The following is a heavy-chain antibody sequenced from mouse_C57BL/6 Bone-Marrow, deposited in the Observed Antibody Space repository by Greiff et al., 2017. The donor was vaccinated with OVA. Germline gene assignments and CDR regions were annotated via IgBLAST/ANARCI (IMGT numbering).Heavy chain of an antibody. CDR3: ARSPYYYGSSCSSWFAY. CDR2: IDPSDSYT. CDR1: GYTFTSYW. V-gene: IGHV1-69*01. D-gene: IGHD1-1*01. J-gene: IGHJ3*01. Sequence: QVQLQQPGAELVMPGASVKLSCKASGYTFTSYWMHWVKQRPGQGLEWIGEIDPSDSYTNYNQKFKGKSTLTVDKSSSTAYMQLSSLTSEDSAVYYCARSPYYYGSSCSSWFAYWGQGTLVTVSA.